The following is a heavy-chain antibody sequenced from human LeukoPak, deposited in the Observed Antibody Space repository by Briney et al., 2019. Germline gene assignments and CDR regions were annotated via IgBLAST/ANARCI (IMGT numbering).Heavy chain of an antibody. CDR2: INHSGST. CDR3: ARGRIAVAGTRDYFDY. J-gene: IGHJ4*02. D-gene: IGHD6-19*01. CDR1: GFTFSNFW. Sequence: GSLRLSCTASGFTFSNFWMGWVRQAPGKGLEWIGEINHSGSTNYNPSLKSRVTISVDTSKNQFSLKLSSVTAADTAVYYCARGRIAVAGTRDYFDYWGQGTLVTVSS. V-gene: IGHV4-34*01.